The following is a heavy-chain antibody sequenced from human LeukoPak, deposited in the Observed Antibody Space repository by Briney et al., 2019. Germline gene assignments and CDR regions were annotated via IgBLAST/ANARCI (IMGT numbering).Heavy chain of an antibody. V-gene: IGHV4-39*01. CDR3: VRQGTMTRGGYWLDP. D-gene: IGHD3-10*01. J-gene: IGHJ5*02. CDR2: ISYTGNT. CDR1: GASINSTNFY. Sequence: PSETLSLTCSVSGASINSTNFYWSWIRQPPGKGLESIGSISYTGNTYSNPSLNSRVTMSVDTSKNQFSLKLSSVTAADTAVYYCVRQGTMTRGGYWLDPWGQGAPVTVSS.